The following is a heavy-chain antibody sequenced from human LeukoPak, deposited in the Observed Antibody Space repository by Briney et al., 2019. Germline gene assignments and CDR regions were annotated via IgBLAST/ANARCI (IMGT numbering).Heavy chain of an antibody. V-gene: IGHV5-51*01. CDR3: ARQEDYYDSSGYSRFVTDY. CDR1: GYSFTSYW. J-gene: IGHJ4*02. D-gene: IGHD3-22*01. CDR2: IYPGDSDT. Sequence: PGESLKISCKGSGYSFTSYWIGWVRQTPGKGLEWMGIIYPGDSDTRYSPSFQGQVTISADKSISTAYLQWSSLKASDTAMYYCARQEDYYDSSGYSRFVTDYWGQGTLVTVSS.